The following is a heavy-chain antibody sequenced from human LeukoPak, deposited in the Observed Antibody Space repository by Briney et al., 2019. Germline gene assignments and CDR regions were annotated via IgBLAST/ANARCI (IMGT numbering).Heavy chain of an antibody. CDR2: IYTSGST. Sequence: SETLSLTCTVSGGSISSGSYYWSWIRQPAGTGLEWIGRIYTSGSTNYNPSLKSRVTISVDTSKNQFSLKLSSVTAADTAVYYCARLIRFLDEYYFDYWGQGTLVTVSS. CDR3: ARLIRFLDEYYFDY. J-gene: IGHJ4*02. V-gene: IGHV4-61*02. CDR1: GGSISSGSYY. D-gene: IGHD3-3*01.